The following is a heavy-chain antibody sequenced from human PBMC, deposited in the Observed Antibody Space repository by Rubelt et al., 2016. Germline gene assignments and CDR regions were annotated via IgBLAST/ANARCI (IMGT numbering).Heavy chain of an antibody. J-gene: IGHJ4*02. CDR2: ISYDGSYR. D-gene: IGHD1-26*01. V-gene: IGHV3-30*04. Sequence: SDSAIHWVRQAPGKGLEWVAAISYDGSYRYDTDSVKGRFTISRDNSKNTLYLQMNSLTPEDSAVFYCAREGLVGATGFDFWGRGTLVTVSS. CDR3: AREGLVGATGFDF. CDR1: SDSA.